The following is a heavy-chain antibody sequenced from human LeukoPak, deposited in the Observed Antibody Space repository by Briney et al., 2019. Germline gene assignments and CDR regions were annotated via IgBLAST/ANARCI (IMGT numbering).Heavy chain of an antibody. CDR2: IKLDGSEK. CDR3: ARDQYDTWSRRGNFDS. D-gene: IGHD3/OR15-3a*01. Sequence: PGGSLRLSCVASGCTFGKYWMSWVRQAPGKGLEWVANIKLDGSEKNYVDSVKGRFTISRDNTKNSLYLQMNSLRAEDTAVFYCARDQYDTWSRRGNFDSWGQGTLVIVSS. V-gene: IGHV3-7*03. J-gene: IGHJ4*02. CDR1: GCTFGKYW.